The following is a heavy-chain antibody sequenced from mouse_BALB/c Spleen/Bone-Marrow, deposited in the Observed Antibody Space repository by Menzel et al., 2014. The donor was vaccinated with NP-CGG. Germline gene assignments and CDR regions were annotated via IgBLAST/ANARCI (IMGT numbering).Heavy chain of an antibody. V-gene: IGHV1-80*01. J-gene: IGHJ3*01. D-gene: IGHD2-1*01. CDR1: GYAFSSYW. CDR3: ARTGNLAWFAY. Sequence: VHLVESGAELVRPGSSVKISCKASGYAFSSYWMNWVKQRPGQGLEWIGQIYPGDGDTNYNGKFKGKATLTADKSSSTAYMQLSSLTSEDSAVYFCARTGNLAWFAYWGQGTLVTVS. CDR2: IYPGDGDT.